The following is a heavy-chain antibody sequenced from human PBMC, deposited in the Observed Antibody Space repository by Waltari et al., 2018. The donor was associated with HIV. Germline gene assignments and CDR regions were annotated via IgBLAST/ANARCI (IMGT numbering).Heavy chain of an antibody. D-gene: IGHD3-22*01. V-gene: IGHV4-59*01. J-gene: IGHJ6*02. Sequence: QVQLRESGPGLVKPSETLSPTCTVPGGSTRVSYWSWTRQPPGKGLEWIGYIHYSGRSDYRPSLKSRVTISVDTSKNQFSLKLRSVTAADTAVYYCARGHYYDGSGAYYYYGMDVWGQGTTVTVS. CDR1: GGSTRVSY. CDR2: IHYSGRS. CDR3: ARGHYYDGSGAYYYYGMDV.